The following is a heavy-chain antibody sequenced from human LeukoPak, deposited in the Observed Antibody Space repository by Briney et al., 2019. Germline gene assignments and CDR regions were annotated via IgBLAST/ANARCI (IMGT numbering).Heavy chain of an antibody. CDR3: ARSQSTGWYNGGLDV. D-gene: IGHD6-19*01. CDR2: IYYSGST. V-gene: IGHV4-59*08. Sequence: SETLSLTCTVSGGSISSYYWNWVRQPPGKGLEWIAYIYYSGSTNYNPSLKSRVTISVDTSKNQFSLKLSSVAAADTAVYYCARSQSTGWYNGGLDVWGQGTTVTVSS. J-gene: IGHJ6*02. CDR1: GGSISSYY.